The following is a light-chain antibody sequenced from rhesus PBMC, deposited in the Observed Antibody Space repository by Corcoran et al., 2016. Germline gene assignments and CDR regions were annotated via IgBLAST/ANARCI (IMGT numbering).Light chain of an antibody. CDR1: QSLVHSYGNTY. V-gene: IGKV2-64*01. Sequence: DVVMTQSPLVLPISPGQPASISCRSSQSLVHSYGNTYLSWYQQKPGQPPRLLIYQVSNRFSGVPARFSGRGAGTDFTLRISRVEAEDVGVYYCMQYTHIPPTFGQGTKVQI. CDR2: QVS. CDR3: MQYTHIPPT. J-gene: IGKJ1*01.